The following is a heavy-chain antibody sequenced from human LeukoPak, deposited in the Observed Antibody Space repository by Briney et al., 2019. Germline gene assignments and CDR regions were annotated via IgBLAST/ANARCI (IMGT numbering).Heavy chain of an antibody. CDR1: GYTFTNYG. CDR3: TRTVLDCKDGVCYDY. J-gene: IGHJ4*02. CDR2: ISPYNGNT. D-gene: IGHD2-8*02. V-gene: IGHV1-18*01. Sequence: GASVKVSCKTSGYTFTNYGISWVRQAPGQRLEWMGWISPYNGNTIYAQKLQGRVTVTTDTSTSTAYMELRRLRSDDTAVYYCTRTVLDCKDGVCYDYWGQGTLVTVSS.